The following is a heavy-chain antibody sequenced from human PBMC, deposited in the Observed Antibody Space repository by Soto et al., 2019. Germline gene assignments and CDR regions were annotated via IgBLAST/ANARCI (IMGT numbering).Heavy chain of an antibody. CDR2: IYYSGST. J-gene: IGHJ6*02. CDR3: ARARRGVAMIVVVTHYYYYGMDV. D-gene: IGHD3-22*01. V-gene: IGHV4-31*03. CDR1: GGSISSGGYY. Sequence: PSETLSLTCTVSGGSISSGGYYWSWIRQHPGKGLEWIGYIYYSGSTYYNPSLKSRVTISVDTSKNQFSLKLSSVTAAGTAVYYCARARRGVAMIVVVTHYYYYGMDVWGQGTTVTVSS.